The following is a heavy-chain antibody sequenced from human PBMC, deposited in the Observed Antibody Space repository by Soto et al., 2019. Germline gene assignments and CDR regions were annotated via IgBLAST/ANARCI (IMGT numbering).Heavy chain of an antibody. CDR2: ISNDGRAQ. J-gene: IGHJ6*02. CDR3: ARDGRRWTSGYDWSYYYGMDV. V-gene: IGHV3-30*03. D-gene: IGHD5-12*01. CDR1: TVTINVYG. Sequence: QVQLVESGGGVVQPGRSLRLSCTSSTVTINVYGIQWVRQAPGKGLEWVAFISNDGRAQYYEDSVKGRFTISRDYSKNTLYLQMNSLRAEDTAVYYCARDGRRWTSGYDWSYYYGMDVWGQGTTVTVSS.